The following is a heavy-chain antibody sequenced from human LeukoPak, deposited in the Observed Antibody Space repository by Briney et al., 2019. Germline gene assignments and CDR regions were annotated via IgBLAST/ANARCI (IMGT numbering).Heavy chain of an antibody. CDR1: EFTFNDYW. CDR3: TRRTQL. Sequence: GGSLRLSCVASEFTFNDYWMGWVRQASGKGLEWVGRIRSKANSYATAYAASVKGRFTISRDDSKNTAYLQMNSLKTEDTAVYYCTRRTQLWGQGTLVTVSS. CDR2: IRSKANSYAT. V-gene: IGHV3-73*01. J-gene: IGHJ4*02. D-gene: IGHD1-1*01.